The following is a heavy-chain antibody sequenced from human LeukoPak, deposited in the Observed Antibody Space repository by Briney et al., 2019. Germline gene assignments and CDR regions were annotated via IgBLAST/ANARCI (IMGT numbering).Heavy chain of an antibody. CDR2: INPSGGNT. CDR3: ARDYTRSGSYSPPGY. CDR1: GYTFTSYY. J-gene: IGHJ4*02. V-gene: IGHV1-46*01. D-gene: IGHD1-26*01. Sequence: ASVKVSCKASGYTFTSYYMHWVRQAPGQGLEWMGIINPSGGNTSYAQKFQGRVTMTRDTSTSTVYMELSSLRSEDTAVYYCARDYTRSGSYSPPGYWGQGTLVTVSS.